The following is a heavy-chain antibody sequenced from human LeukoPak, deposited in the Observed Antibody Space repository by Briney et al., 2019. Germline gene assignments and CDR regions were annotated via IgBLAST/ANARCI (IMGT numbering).Heavy chain of an antibody. Sequence: GGSLRLSCAASGLTFSSYEMNWVRQAPGKGLEWISYISSASNMIYYAESVKGRFTISRDDAKNSLYLQMNSLRAEDTAVYYCATASGSWYRYYFDSWGQGILVTVSS. CDR2: ISSASNMI. CDR3: ATASGSWYRYYFDS. J-gene: IGHJ4*02. D-gene: IGHD6-13*01. V-gene: IGHV3-48*03. CDR1: GLTFSSYE.